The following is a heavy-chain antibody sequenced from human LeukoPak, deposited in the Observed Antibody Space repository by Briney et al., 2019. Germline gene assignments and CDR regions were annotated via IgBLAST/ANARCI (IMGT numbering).Heavy chain of an antibody. CDR1: GFTFSSYG. V-gene: IGHV3-33*01. D-gene: IGHD2-15*01. J-gene: IGHJ4*02. CDR3: ARQSPLGYCSGGSCLKTCYFDY. Sequence: GGSLRLSCAASGFTFSSYGMHWVRQAPGKGLEWVAVIWYDGSNKYYADSVKGRFTISRDNSKNTLYLQMNSLRAEDTAVYYCARQSPLGYCSGGSCLKTCYFDYWGQGTLVTVSS. CDR2: IWYDGSNK.